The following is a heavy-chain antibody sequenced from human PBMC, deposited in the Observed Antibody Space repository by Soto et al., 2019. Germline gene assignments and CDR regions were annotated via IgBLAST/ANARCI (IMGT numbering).Heavy chain of an antibody. V-gene: IGHV4-34*01. CDR1: GGSISSGGYY. J-gene: IGHJ5*02. Sequence: PSETLSLTCAVCGGSISSGGYYWSWIRQPPGKGLEWIGEINHSGSTNYNPSLKSRVTISVDTSKNQFSLKLSSVTAADTAVYYCARGGSHLWFGVFNWFDPWGQGTLVTVSS. CDR2: INHSGST. D-gene: IGHD3-10*01. CDR3: ARGGSHLWFGVFNWFDP.